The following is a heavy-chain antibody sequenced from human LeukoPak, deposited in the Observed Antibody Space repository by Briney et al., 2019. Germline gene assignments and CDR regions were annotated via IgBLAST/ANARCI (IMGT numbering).Heavy chain of an antibody. D-gene: IGHD4-23*01. V-gene: IGHV1-69*05. CDR2: IIPIFGTA. J-gene: IGHJ5*02. CDR3: ARDPGTRVVTPGVIWFDP. CDR1: GGTFSSYA. Sequence: SVKVSCKASGGTFSSYAISWVRQAPGQGLEWMGRIIPIFGTANYAQKFQGRATITTDESTSTAYMELSSLRSEDTAVYYCARDPGTRVVTPGVIWFDPWGQGTLVTVSS.